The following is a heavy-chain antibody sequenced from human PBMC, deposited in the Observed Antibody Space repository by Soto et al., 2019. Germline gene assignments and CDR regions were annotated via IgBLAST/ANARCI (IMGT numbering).Heavy chain of an antibody. CDR1: GYSISNGYY. CDR2: IYHTGST. Sequence: LPETLSLTCAVSGYSISNGYYWGWIRQPPGKGLEWIGSIYHTGSTYYNPSLKSRVTISVDTSKNQFSLKLSSVTAADPAVYYWARRHSRNWYGLDYWGQGTLVTVSS. D-gene: IGHD6-13*01. V-gene: IGHV4-38-2*01. J-gene: IGHJ4*02. CDR3: ARRHSRNWYGLDY.